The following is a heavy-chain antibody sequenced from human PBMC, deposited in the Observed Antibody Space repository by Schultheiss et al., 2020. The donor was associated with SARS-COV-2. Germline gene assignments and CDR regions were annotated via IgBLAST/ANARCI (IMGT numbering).Heavy chain of an antibody. CDR2: ISSSGSTI. D-gene: IGHD6-19*01. CDR3: ARDDLYSSGGGMDV. CDR1: GFTFSSYA. Sequence: GGSLRLSCAASGFTFSSYAMHWVRQAPGKGLEWVSYISSSGSTIYYADPVKGRFTISRDNAKKSLYLQMNSLRAEDTAVYYCARDDLYSSGGGMDVWGQGTTVTVSS. J-gene: IGHJ6*02. V-gene: IGHV3-48*04.